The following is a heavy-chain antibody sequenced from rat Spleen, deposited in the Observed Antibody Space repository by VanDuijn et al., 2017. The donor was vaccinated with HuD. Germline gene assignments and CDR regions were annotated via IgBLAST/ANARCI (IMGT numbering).Heavy chain of an antibody. D-gene: IGHD1-2*01. CDR1: GFTFNYYD. CDR3: TTPTNYYSSYSFDY. V-gene: IGHV5-20*01. CDR2: INFDGRST. Sequence: EVQLVDSGGGLVRPGRSMKLSCAASGFTFNYYDMAWVRQAPAKGLEWVASINFDGRSTYYRDSVKGRFTISRDNAKSTLFLQMDSLRSEDTAIYYCTTPTNYYSSYSFDYWGQGVMVTVSS. J-gene: IGHJ2*01.